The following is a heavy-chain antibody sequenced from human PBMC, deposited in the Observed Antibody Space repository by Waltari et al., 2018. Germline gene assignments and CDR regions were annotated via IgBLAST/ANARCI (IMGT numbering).Heavy chain of an antibody. CDR2: IYSGGST. Sequence: EVQLLESGGGLVQPGGSLSPSCAASGFTFSSYAMSWVPQAPGKGLEWVSVIYSGGSTYYADSVKGRFTISRDNSKNTLYLQMNSLRAEDTAVYYCAKDRGGNSADYFDYWGQGTLVTVSS. V-gene: IGHV3-23*03. CDR1: GFTFSSYA. CDR3: AKDRGGNSADYFDY. D-gene: IGHD2-21*02. J-gene: IGHJ4*02.